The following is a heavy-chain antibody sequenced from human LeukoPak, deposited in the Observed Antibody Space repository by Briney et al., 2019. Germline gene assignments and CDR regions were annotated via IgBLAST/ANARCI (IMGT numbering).Heavy chain of an antibody. CDR2: IKEDGSEK. V-gene: IGHV3-7*01. J-gene: IGHJ5*02. D-gene: IGHD3-3*01. Sequence: GGSLRLSCGASGFMFRSYWMSWVRQAPGKGLEWVANIKEDGSEKHHVDSVKGRFTISRDNTKNSLYLQMNTLRAEDTAVYYCARQSARNWFDPWGQGTLVTVSS. CDR1: GFMFRSYW. CDR3: ARQSARNWFDP.